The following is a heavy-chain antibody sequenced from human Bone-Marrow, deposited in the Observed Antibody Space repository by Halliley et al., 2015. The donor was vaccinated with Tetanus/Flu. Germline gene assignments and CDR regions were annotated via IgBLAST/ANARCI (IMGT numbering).Heavy chain of an antibody. Sequence: EWVASISSSSSYIYYAGSVKGRFTISRDNAKNLLYLQMNGLRAEDTAVYYWARYFDWQGGGFDIWGQGTMVTVSS. D-gene: IGHD3-9*01. J-gene: IGHJ3*02. CDR2: ISSSSSYI. CDR3: ARYFDWQGGGFDI. V-gene: IGHV3-21*01.